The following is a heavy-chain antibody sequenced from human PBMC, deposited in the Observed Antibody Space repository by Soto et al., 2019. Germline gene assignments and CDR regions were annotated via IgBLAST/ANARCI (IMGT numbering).Heavy chain of an antibody. D-gene: IGHD1-7*01. J-gene: IGHJ4*02. Sequence: QVQLVQSGAEVKKPGASVKVSCKASGYTFTSYGISWVRQAPGQGLEWMGWISAYNGNTNYAQKLQGRVTMTTDTSPSTADMELMSLRSDDTAVYYCARIPRNNWNYVFYFDYWGQGTLVTVSS. V-gene: IGHV1-18*01. CDR2: ISAYNGNT. CDR1: GYTFTSYG. CDR3: ARIPRNNWNYVFYFDY.